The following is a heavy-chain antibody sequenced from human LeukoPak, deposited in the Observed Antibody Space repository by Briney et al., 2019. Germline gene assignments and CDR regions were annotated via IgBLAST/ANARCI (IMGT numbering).Heavy chain of an antibody. D-gene: IGHD2-2*02. V-gene: IGHV4-30-4*08. CDR1: GGSISSGDYY. CDR2: IYYSGST. Sequence: PSQTLSLTCTVSGGSISSGDYYWSWIRQPPGKGLEWIGYIYYSGSTYYNPSLKSRVTISVDTSKNQFSLKLSSVTAADTAVYYCARTLLGYCSSTCCYNFDYWGQGTLVTVSS. J-gene: IGHJ4*02. CDR3: ARTLLGYCSSTCCYNFDY.